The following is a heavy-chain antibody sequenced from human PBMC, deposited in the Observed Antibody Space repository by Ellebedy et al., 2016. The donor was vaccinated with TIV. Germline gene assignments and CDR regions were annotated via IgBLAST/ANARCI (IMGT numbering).Heavy chain of an antibody. CDR1: GFTFSAYW. J-gene: IGHJ4*02. Sequence: GGSLRLXXAASGFTFSAYWMHWVRRAPGKGLEWVANIKQDGSEKYYVDSVKGRFTISRDNAKNSLYLQMNSLRAEDTAVYYCARALGGGHCYWGQGTLVTVSS. CDR2: IKQDGSEK. D-gene: IGHD2-21*02. V-gene: IGHV3-7*01. CDR3: ARALGGGHCY.